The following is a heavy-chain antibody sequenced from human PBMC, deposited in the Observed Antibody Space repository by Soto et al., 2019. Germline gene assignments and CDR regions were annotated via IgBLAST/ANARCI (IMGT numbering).Heavy chain of an antibody. Sequence: QVQLVESGGGVVQPGRSLRLSCAASGFTFSSYAMHWVRQAPGKGLEWVAVISYDGSNKYYADSVKGRFTISRDNSKNTLYLQMNSLRAEDTAVYYCARERADFWSGYNGMDVW. J-gene: IGHJ6*01. V-gene: IGHV3-30-3*01. D-gene: IGHD3-3*01. CDR3: ARERADFWSGYNGMDV. CDR1: GFTFSSYA. CDR2: ISYDGSNK.